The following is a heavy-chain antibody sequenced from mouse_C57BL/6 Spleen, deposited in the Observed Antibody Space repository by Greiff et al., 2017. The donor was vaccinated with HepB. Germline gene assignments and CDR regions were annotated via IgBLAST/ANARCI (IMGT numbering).Heavy chain of an antibody. CDR3: ARSLGYFDY. CDR1: GYAFSSSW. CDR2: ICPGDGDT. J-gene: IGHJ2*01. Sequence: VQGVESGPELVKPGASVKISCKASGYAFSSSWMNWVKQRPGKGLEWIGRICPGDGDTNYNGKFKGKATLTADKSSSTAYMQLSSLTSEDSAVYFCARSLGYFDYWGQGTTLTVSS. D-gene: IGHD4-1*01. V-gene: IGHV1-82*01.